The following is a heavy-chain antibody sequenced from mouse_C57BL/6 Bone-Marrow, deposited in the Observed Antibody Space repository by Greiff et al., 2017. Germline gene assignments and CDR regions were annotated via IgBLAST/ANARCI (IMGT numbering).Heavy chain of an antibody. D-gene: IGHD2-14*01. CDR1: GYTFTDYY. CDR2: IYPGSGNT. CDR3: ARYRGRYGFDY. Sequence: VKLVESGAELVRPGASVKLSCKASGYTFTDYYINWVKQRPGQGLEWIARIYPGSGNTYYNEKFKGKATLTAEKSSSTAYMQLSSLTSEDSAVYFCARYRGRYGFDYWGQGTTLTVSS. V-gene: IGHV1-76*01. J-gene: IGHJ2*01.